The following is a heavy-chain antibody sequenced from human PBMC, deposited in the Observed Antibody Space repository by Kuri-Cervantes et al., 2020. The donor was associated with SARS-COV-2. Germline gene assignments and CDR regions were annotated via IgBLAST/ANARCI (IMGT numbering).Heavy chain of an antibody. Sequence: ASVKVSCKASGYTFTGHYMHWVRQAPGQGLEWMGWINPNSGGTNYAQKFQGRVTMTRDTSISTAYMELSRLRSDDTAVYYCARVGIYDYSNYRPFDYWGQGTLVTVSS. D-gene: IGHD4-11*01. J-gene: IGHJ4*02. V-gene: IGHV1-2*02. CDR2: INPNSGGT. CDR1: GYTFTGHY. CDR3: ARVGIYDYSNYRPFDY.